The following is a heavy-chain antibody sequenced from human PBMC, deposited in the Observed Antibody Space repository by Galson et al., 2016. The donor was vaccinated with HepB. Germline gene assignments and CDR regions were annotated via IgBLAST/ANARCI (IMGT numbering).Heavy chain of an antibody. D-gene: IGHD2/OR15-2a*01. CDR3: AKRHEYCPPVGCSVDS. J-gene: IGHJ4*02. V-gene: IGHV3-23*01. CDR2: ISRSGDSR. CDR1: GFTFKDYG. Sequence: SLRLSCAASGFTFKDYGMTWVRQAPGKGLEVVSSISRSGDSRDYADSVKGRFTISRDNSKNTLSLQMNSLRAEDTAVYYCAKRHEYCPPVGCSVDSWGQGTLVSVSS.